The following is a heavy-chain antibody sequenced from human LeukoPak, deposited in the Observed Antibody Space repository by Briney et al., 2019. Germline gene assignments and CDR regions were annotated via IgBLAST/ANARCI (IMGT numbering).Heavy chain of an antibody. CDR3: AKDRLVVPAAILDY. CDR1: GFTFSSYG. CDR2: IRYDGSNK. D-gene: IGHD2-2*02. J-gene: IGHJ4*02. Sequence: GGSLRLSCAASGFTFSSYGMHWVRQAPGKGLEWVAFIRYDGSNKYYADSVKGRFTISRDNSKNTLYLQMNSLRAEDTAVYYCAKDRLVVPAAILDYWGQGTLVTVSS. V-gene: IGHV3-30*02.